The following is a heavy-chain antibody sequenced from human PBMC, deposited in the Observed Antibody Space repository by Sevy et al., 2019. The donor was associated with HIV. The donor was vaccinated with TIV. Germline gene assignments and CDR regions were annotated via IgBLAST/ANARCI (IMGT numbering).Heavy chain of an antibody. CDR1: GFTFGSYW. CDR2: IYVDGRTA. V-gene: IGHV3-74*01. J-gene: IGHJ4*02. CDR3: GRVPVAASGTGIDY. Sequence: GGSLRLSCAASGFTFGSYWMHWVRQAPGKGLVWLSRIYVDGRTASYADSVKGRFAISRDNAKNTLYLQMNSLRDEDTAVYYCGRVPVAASGTGIDYRGQGTLVTVSS. D-gene: IGHD6-13*01.